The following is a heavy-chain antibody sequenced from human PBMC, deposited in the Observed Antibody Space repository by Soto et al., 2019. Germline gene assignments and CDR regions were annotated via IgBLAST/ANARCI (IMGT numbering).Heavy chain of an antibody. Sequence: SETLSLTCAVYGGSFSGYYWSWIRQPPGKGLEWIGEINHSGSTNYNPSLKSRVTISVDTSKNQFSLKLSSVTAADTAVYYCARPRPGGDYRRLDYWGQGTLVTVSS. D-gene: IGHD4-4*01. J-gene: IGHJ4*02. CDR3: ARPRPGGDYRRLDY. V-gene: IGHV4-34*01. CDR1: GGSFSGYY. CDR2: INHSGST.